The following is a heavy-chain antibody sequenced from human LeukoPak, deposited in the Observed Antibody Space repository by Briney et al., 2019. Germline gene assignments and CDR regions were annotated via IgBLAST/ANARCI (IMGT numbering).Heavy chain of an antibody. CDR2: IYYSGST. CDR3: ARKKGYDFWSGYSRAPFDY. J-gene: IGHJ4*02. D-gene: IGHD3-3*01. Sequence: KPSETLSLTCTVSGGSISSSSYYWGWIRQPPGNGLEWIGNIYYSGSTYYNPSLKSRVTISLDTSKNQFSLKLSSVTAADTAVYYCARKKGYDFWSGYSRAPFDYWGQGTLVTVSS. V-gene: IGHV4-39*07. CDR1: GGSISSSSYY.